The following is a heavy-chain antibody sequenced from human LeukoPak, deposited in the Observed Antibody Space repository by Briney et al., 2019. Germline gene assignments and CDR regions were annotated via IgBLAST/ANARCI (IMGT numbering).Heavy chain of an antibody. CDR1: GFTFISYW. CDR3: VRAGYTSGADY. CDR2: GDGDRKDT. J-gene: IGHJ4*02. D-gene: IGHD5-18*01. V-gene: IGHV3-74*01. Sequence: GGSLRLSCAPSGFTFISYWIHWVRQPPGRGLWGVLGGDGDRKDTNYADSVKGRFTISRDNAQNTLYLKMNSVRAEDTAVYYCVRAGYTSGADYWGQGTLVTVSS.